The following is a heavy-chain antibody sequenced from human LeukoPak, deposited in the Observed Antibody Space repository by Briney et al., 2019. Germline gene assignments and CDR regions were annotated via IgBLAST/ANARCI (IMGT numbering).Heavy chain of an antibody. CDR3: ARDFYDGFALDY. CDR2: ISSSSSYI. D-gene: IGHD2/OR15-2a*01. J-gene: IGHJ4*02. CDR1: GFTFSSYS. V-gene: IGHV3-21*01. Sequence: GGSLRLSCAASGFTFSSYSMNWVRQAPGKGLEWVSSISSSSSYIYYADSVKGRFTISRDNAKNSLYLQMNSLRAEDTAVYYCARDFYDGFALDYWGQGTLVTVSS.